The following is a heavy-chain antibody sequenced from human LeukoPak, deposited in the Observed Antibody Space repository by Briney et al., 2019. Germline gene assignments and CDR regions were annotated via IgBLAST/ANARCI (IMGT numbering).Heavy chain of an antibody. V-gene: IGHV3-21*01. CDR3: ARERYGPGNLDLDV. D-gene: IGHD3-10*01. CDR1: GFTFISHS. CDR2: ISSNSASI. Sequence: GGSLRLSCVTSGFTFISHSMHFVRQAPGKGLEWVSSISSNSASIYQLDSIKGRFTISRDNAKNSLYLQMNSLRSEDTAVYYCARERYGPGNLDLDVWGQGTTVIVSS. J-gene: IGHJ6*02.